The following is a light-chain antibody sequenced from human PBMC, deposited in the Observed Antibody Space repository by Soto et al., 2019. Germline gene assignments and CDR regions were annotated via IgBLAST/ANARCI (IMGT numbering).Light chain of an antibody. J-gene: IGKJ5*01. Sequence: IGLTQSPSSLSASXGDRVIIPSPSWPSTPRCLHRYHQQPGKGPKFXXYGASSLQRGGSPRFSGSGSATDFTRTISSVRPEDLGSFYGQQTFNSPITFGQGTRLEIK. V-gene: IGKV1-39*01. CDR1: PSTPRC. CDR3: QQTFNSPIT. CDR2: GAS.